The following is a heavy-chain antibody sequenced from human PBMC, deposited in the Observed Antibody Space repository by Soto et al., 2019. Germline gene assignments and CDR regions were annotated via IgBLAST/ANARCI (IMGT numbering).Heavy chain of an antibody. V-gene: IGHV4-39*01. CDR3: ARRLIVVVPAAMASDAFDI. D-gene: IGHD2-2*01. CDR1: GGSISSSSYY. J-gene: IGHJ3*02. CDR2: IYYSGST. Sequence: QLQLQESGPGLVKPSETLSLTCTVSGGSISSSSYYWGWIRQPPGKGLEWIGSIYYSGSTYYNPSLKSRVTISLDTSKNQFSLKLSSVTAADTAVYYCARRLIVVVPAAMASDAFDIWGQGTMVTVSS.